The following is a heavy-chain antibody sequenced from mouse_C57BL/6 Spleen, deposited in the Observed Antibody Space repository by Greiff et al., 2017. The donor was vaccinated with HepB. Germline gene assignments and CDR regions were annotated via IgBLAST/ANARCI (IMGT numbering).Heavy chain of an antibody. D-gene: IGHD2-5*01. CDR1: GYSFTSYY. J-gene: IGHJ1*03. CDR2: IYPGSGNT. V-gene: IGHV1-66*01. CDR3: ARSGHSNWYFDV. Sequence: VQVVESGPELVKPGASVKISCKASGYSFTSYYIHWVKQRPGQGLEWIGWIYPGSGNTKYNEKFKGKATLTADTSSSTAYMQLSSLTSEDSAVYYCARSGHSNWYFDVWGTGTTVTVSS.